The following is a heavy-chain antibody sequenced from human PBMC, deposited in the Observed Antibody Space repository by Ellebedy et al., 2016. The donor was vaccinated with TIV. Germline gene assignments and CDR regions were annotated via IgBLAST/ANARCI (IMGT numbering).Heavy chain of an antibody. V-gene: IGHV3-7*01. Sequence: GGSLRLSCAASGFTFSSYWMSWVRQAPGKGLEWVANIKQDGSEEYYVDSVKGRFTISRDNAKNSLYLQMNSLRAEDTAVYYCARDVYSSSWYGLYFFDYWGQGTLVTVSS. CDR1: GFTFSSYW. CDR2: IKQDGSEE. CDR3: ARDVYSSSWYGLYFFDY. J-gene: IGHJ4*02. D-gene: IGHD6-13*01.